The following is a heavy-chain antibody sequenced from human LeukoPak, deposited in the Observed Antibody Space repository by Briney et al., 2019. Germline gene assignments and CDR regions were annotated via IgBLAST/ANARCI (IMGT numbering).Heavy chain of an antibody. J-gene: IGHJ4*02. CDR1: GGSIGSYY. Sequence: SETLSLNCTVSGGSIGSYYWNWIRQPPGKGLERIGYIHYSGSTNHNASLKSRVTISVDTSKNQFSLKLSSVTAADTAVYYCARDGVAGGFDYWGQGTLVTVSS. D-gene: IGHD6-19*01. V-gene: IGHV4-59*01. CDR3: ARDGVAGGFDY. CDR2: IHYSGST.